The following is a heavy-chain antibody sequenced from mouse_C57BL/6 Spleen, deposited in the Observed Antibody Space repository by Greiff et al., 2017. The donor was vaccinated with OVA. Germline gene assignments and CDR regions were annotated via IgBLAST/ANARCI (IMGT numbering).Heavy chain of an antibody. CDR3: ASDYYAMDY. Sequence: VKLQQPGAELVKPGASVKMSCKASGYTFTSYWITWVKQRPGQGLEWIGDIYPGSGSTNYNEKFKSKAKLTVDTSSSTAYMQLSSLTSEDSAVYYCASDYYAMDYWGQGTSVTVSS. V-gene: IGHV1-55*01. J-gene: IGHJ4*01. CDR1: GYTFTSYW. CDR2: IYPGSGST.